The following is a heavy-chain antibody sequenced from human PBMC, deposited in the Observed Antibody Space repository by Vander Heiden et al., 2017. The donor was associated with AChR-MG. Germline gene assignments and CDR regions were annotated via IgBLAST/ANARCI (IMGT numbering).Heavy chain of an antibody. CDR3: ARRTVTHAICSGGSCYSGRAYYYYYYMDV. V-gene: IGHV1-69*01. D-gene: IGHD2-15*01. CDR2: IIPIFGTA. J-gene: IGHJ6*03. Sequence: QVQLVQSGAEVKKPGSSVKVSCKDSGGTFSSYAISWVRQAPGKGLEWMGGIIPIFGTANYAQKFQGRVTITADESTSTAYMELSSLRSEDTAVYYCARRTVTHAICSGGSCYSGRAYYYYYYMDVWGKGTTVTVSS. CDR1: GGTFSSYA.